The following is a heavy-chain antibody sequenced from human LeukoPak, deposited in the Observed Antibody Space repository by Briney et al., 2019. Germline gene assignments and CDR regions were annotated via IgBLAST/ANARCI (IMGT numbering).Heavy chain of an antibody. D-gene: IGHD3-22*01. CDR2: MRSDGSNK. CDR3: AKGSTLRVVDPDRISPTEY. Sequence: GGSLRLSCAASGFTLSVDVMQWVRQAPGKGLEWVASMRSDGSNKYYADSVKGRFTISRDNSKDTLYLQMNGLRAEDTAVYYCAKGSTLRVVDPDRISPTEYWGQGTLVTASS. CDR1: GFTLSVDV. V-gene: IGHV3-30*02. J-gene: IGHJ4*02.